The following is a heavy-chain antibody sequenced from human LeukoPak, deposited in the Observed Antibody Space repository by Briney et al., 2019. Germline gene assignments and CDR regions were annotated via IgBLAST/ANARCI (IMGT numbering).Heavy chain of an antibody. D-gene: IGHD5-18*01. Sequence: SETLSLTCTVSGGSISSYYWSWIRQPPGKGLEWVGYIYYSGGINYNPSLKSRVIISVDKSKNQFSLMLSSVTAADTAVYYCARDYQGGYGDKTVDYWGQGTLVTVSS. CDR2: IYYSGGI. V-gene: IGHV4-59*12. CDR3: ARDYQGGYGDKTVDY. J-gene: IGHJ4*02. CDR1: GGSISSYY.